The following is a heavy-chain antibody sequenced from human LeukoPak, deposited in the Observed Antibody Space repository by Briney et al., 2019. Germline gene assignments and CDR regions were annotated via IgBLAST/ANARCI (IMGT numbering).Heavy chain of an antibody. CDR1: GGTFSSYA. CDR2: IIPIFGTA. J-gene: IGHJ5*02. CDR3: ASRISSSWYGWFDP. D-gene: IGHD6-13*01. Sequence: GASVKVSCKASGGTFSSYAISWVRQAPGQGLEWMGGIIPIFGTANYAQKFQGRVTTTADESTSTAYMELSSLRSEDTAVYYCASRISSSWYGWFDPWGQGTLVTVSS. V-gene: IGHV1-69*13.